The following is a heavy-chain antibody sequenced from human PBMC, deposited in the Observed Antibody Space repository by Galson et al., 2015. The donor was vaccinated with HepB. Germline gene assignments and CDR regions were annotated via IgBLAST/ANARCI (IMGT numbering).Heavy chain of an antibody. V-gene: IGHV3-30*18. D-gene: IGHD1-26*01. CDR2: ISYDGSNK. J-gene: IGHJ5*02. CDR3: AKDAGWGELAAYNWFDP. Sequence: SLRLSCAASGFTFSSYGMHWVRQAPGKGLEWVAVISYDGSNKYYADSVKGRFTISRDNSKNTLYLQMNSLRAEDTAVYYCAKDAGWGELAAYNWFDPWGQGTLVTVSS. CDR1: GFTFSSYG.